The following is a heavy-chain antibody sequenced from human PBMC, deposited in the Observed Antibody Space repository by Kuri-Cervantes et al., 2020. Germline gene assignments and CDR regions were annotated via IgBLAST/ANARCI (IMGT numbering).Heavy chain of an antibody. CDR1: GGTFSSYA. J-gene: IGHJ6*03. CDR3: ARERVDTAMFGSVLYYYYYMDV. V-gene: IGHV1-69*06. Sequence: SVKVSCKASGGTFSSYAISWVRQAPGQGLEWMGGIIPIFGTANYAQKFQGRVTITADKSTSTVYMELSSLRSEDTAVYYCARERVDTAMFGSVLYYYYYMDVWGKGTTVTVSS. D-gene: IGHD5-18*01. CDR2: IIPIFGTA.